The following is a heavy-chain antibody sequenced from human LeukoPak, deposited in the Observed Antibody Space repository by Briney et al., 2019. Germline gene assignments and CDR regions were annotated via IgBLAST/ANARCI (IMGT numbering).Heavy chain of an antibody. CDR1: GFTFSSYA. J-gene: IGHJ4*02. CDR3: ARRCISTSCYIY. V-gene: IGHV3-48*03. Sequence: PGGSLRLSCAASGFTFSSYAMSWVRQAPGKGLEWVSYISGSGSNIYYADSVKGRFTISTDSAKSSLYLQMNSLRAEDTAVYYCARRCISTSCYIYWGQGTLVTVSS. D-gene: IGHD2-2*02. CDR2: ISGSGSNI.